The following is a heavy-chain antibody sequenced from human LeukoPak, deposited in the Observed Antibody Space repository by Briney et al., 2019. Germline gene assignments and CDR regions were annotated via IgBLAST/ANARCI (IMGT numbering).Heavy chain of an antibody. CDR1: GFTFSSYW. D-gene: IGHD6-19*01. CDR3: ARSGGYSSGWAIFDY. CDR2: INSDGSST. J-gene: IGHJ4*02. Sequence: GGSLRLSCAASGFTFSSYWMHWVRQAPGKGLVWVSRINSDGSSTSYADSVKGRFTISRDNAKNTLYLQMNSLRAEDTAVYYCARSGGYSSGWAIFDYWGQGTLVTVSS. V-gene: IGHV3-74*01.